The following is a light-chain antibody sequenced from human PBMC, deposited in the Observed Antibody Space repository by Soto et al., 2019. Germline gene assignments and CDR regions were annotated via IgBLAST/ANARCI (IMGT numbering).Light chain of an antibody. Sequence: SYELTQPPSVSVAPGQTARITCGGNNIKSKSVHWYQQRPGQAPVLVVHDDSDRPSGIPERFSGANSENTATLIIPRVEAVDEADYYCQVWDTGNDHVVFGGGTKLTVL. CDR1: NIKSKS. CDR3: QVWDTGNDHVV. J-gene: IGLJ2*01. V-gene: IGLV3-21*02. CDR2: DDS.